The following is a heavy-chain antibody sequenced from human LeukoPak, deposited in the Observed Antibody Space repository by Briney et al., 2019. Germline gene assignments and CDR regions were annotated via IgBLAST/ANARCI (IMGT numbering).Heavy chain of an antibody. V-gene: IGHV3-23*01. D-gene: IGHD3-10*01. J-gene: IGHJ4*02. CDR3: AKDRLYYGSGSYGVWDY. Sequence: PGGSLRLSCAASGFTFSIYAMTWVRQAPGKGLEWVSSIVGSGGRTYYADSVKGRFTISRDNSKNTLYLQMNSLRAEDTAVYYCAKDRLYYGSGSYGVWDYWGQGTLVTVSS. CDR2: IVGSGGRT. CDR1: GFTFSIYA.